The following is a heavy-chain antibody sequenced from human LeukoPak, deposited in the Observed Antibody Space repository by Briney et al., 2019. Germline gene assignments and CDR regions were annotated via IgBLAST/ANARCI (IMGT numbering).Heavy chain of an antibody. D-gene: IGHD3-10*01. Sequence: GGSLRLSCASSGFTFSSYAMSWVRQAPGKGLDWVSAISGSGDSTYYADSVKGRFTISRDSSKNTLYLQMNSLRAEDTAVYYCAKDQLAHYYGSGSYYGYWGQGTLVTVSS. J-gene: IGHJ4*02. CDR1: GFTFSSYA. V-gene: IGHV3-23*01. CDR3: AKDQLAHYYGSGSYYGY. CDR2: ISGSGDST.